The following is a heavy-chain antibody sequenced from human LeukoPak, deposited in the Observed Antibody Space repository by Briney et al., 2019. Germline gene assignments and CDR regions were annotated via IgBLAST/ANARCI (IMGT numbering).Heavy chain of an antibody. CDR1: GFTFDDYA. CDR2: ISWNSGSI. V-gene: IGHV3-9*01. D-gene: IGHD5-18*01. Sequence: SLRLSCAASGFTFDDYAMHWVRQAPGKGLEWVSGISWNSGSIGYADSVKGRFTISRDNAKNSLYLQMNSLRAEDTALYYCAKDYVRGYSYGFFYWGQGTLVTVSS. CDR3: AKDYVRGYSYGFFY. J-gene: IGHJ4*02.